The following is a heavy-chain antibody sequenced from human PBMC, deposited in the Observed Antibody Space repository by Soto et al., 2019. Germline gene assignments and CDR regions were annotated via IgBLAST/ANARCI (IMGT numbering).Heavy chain of an antibody. Sequence: QVQLVQSGAEVKKPGSSVKVSCKASGGTFSRYAISWVRQAPGQGLQWMGGIIPIFGTANYAQKFQDRVTITADEFTSTAYMELSSRRSEDTAVYYCARDREDIVVVPAADWGQGTLVTVYS. CDR3: ARDREDIVVVPAAD. V-gene: IGHV1-69*01. CDR2: IIPIFGTA. J-gene: IGHJ4*02. CDR1: GGTFSRYA. D-gene: IGHD2-2*01.